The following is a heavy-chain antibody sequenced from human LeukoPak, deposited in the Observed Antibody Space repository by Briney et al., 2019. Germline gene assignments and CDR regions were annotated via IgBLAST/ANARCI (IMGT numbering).Heavy chain of an antibody. D-gene: IGHD4-17*01. CDR1: GGSISSGGYY. J-gene: IGHJ4*02. CDR3: AREDGEIYYFDY. V-gene: IGHV4-31*03. Sequence: SETLSLTCTVSGGSISSGGYYWSWLRQHPGKGLEWIGYIYYSGSTYYNPSLKSRVTISVDTSKNQFSLKLSSVTAADTAVYYCAREDGEIYYFDYWGQGTLVTVSS. CDR2: IYYSGST.